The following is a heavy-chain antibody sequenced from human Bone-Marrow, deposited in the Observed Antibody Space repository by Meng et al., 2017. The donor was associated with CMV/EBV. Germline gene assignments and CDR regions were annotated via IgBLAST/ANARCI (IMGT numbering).Heavy chain of an antibody. CDR3: ASMLTGDPLRDY. J-gene: IGHJ4*02. CDR2: IYYSGST. D-gene: IGHD7-27*01. Sequence: VQLQESGPGLLMPSPTLSLTCTVSGGSISSGDYYWSWIRQPPGKGLEWIGYIYYSGSTYYNPSLKSRVTISVDTSKNQFSLKLSSVTAADTAVYYCASMLTGDPLRDYWGQGTLVTVSS. CDR1: GGSISSGDYY. V-gene: IGHV4-30-4*08.